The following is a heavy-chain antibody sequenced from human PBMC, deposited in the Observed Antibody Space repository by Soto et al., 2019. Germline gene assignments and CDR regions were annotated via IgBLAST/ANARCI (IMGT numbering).Heavy chain of an antibody. CDR1: GDSVSSKSAA. CDR3: TRALSGSYDS. V-gene: IGHV6-1*01. J-gene: IGHJ5*01. CDR2: TYYRSKWST. Sequence: SQTLSLTCAISGDSVSSKSAAWNWIRQSPSRGLEWLGRTYYRSKWSTDYAVSVKSRITINPDTSKNQFSLQLNPVTPEDTALYYCTRALSGSYDSWGQGTLVTVSS. D-gene: IGHD1-26*01.